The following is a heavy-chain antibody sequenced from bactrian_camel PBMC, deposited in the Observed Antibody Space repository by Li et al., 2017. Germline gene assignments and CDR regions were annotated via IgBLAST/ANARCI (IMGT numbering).Heavy chain of an antibody. Sequence: VQLVESGGGSVEAGGSLRLSCVHSGIVFCLAWLRQHPGQEREWVATAHRGAGNPTYADSVKGRFTIAQDGAKNLLYLQMNDLQQGDTAMYYCAAAPRCEGMVFSPHTYWGQGTQVTVS. CDR3: AAAPRCEGMVFSPHTY. CDR2: AHRGAGNP. D-gene: IGHD3*01. J-gene: IGHJ4*01. V-gene: IGHV3S42*01. CDR1: GIVFC.